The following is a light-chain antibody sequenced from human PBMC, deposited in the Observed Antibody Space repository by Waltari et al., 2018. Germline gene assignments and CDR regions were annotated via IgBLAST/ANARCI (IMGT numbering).Light chain of an antibody. V-gene: IGLV3-10*01. J-gene: IGLJ1*01. CDR1: ELPTNY. Sequence: DELPRPPSLSFSPGHTPRITCPGHELPTNYPDWFQQKSGQAPRLVMYEDTKRPPGIPERFSGSSSGTVATLTITGAQVDDEADYYCYSSDSTGLRVFGGGTTVVVL. CDR3: YSSDSTGLRV. CDR2: EDT.